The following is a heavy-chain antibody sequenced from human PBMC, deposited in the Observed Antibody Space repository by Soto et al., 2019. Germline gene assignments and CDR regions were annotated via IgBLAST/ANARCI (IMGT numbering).Heavy chain of an antibody. CDR2: ISGSGGST. D-gene: IGHD6-19*01. V-gene: IGHV3-23*01. Sequence: PGGSLRLSCAASGFTFSSFAMSWVRQAPGKGLEWVSAISGSGGSTYYADSVKGRFTISSDNSKNTLYLQMNSLRAEDTAVYYCAKDLRTLYSSGWYGTYYYYMDVWGKGTTVTV. CDR1: GFTFSSFA. J-gene: IGHJ6*03. CDR3: AKDLRTLYSSGWYGTYYYYMDV.